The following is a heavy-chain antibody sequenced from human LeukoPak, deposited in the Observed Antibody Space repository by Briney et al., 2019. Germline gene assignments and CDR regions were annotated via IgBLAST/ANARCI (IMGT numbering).Heavy chain of an antibody. V-gene: IGHV4-59*13. Sequence: SETLSLTRTVSGGSISSYYWSWIRQPPGKGLEWIGYISYSGSTNYNPSLKSRVTISVDTSKNQFSLKLTSVTAADTATYYCARTGGYSSPLGFWGQGTLVTVSS. CDR1: GGSISSYY. D-gene: IGHD4-11*01. CDR2: ISYSGST. J-gene: IGHJ4*02. CDR3: ARTGGYSSPLGF.